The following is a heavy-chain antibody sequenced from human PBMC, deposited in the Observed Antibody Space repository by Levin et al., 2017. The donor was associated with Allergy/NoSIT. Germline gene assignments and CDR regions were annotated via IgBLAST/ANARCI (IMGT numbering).Heavy chain of an antibody. Sequence: ASVKVSCKASGYTFTGYYMHWVRQAPGQGLEWMGWINPNSGGTNYAQKFQGRVTMTRDTSISTAYMELSRLRSDDTAVYYCASSQFGEGFFFHYYYGMDVWGQGTTVTVSS. J-gene: IGHJ6*02. CDR2: INPNSGGT. D-gene: IGHD3-10*01. V-gene: IGHV1-2*02. CDR3: ASSQFGEGFFFHYYYGMDV. CDR1: GYTFTGYY.